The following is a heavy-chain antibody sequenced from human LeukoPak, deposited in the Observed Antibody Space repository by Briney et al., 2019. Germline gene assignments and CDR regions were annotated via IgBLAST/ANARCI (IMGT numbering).Heavy chain of an antibody. V-gene: IGHV1-69*01. CDR1: GGTFSSYA. CDR3: ARVGATWGNWFDP. D-gene: IGHD1-26*01. J-gene: IGHJ5*02. Sequence: ASVKVSCKASGGTFSSYAISWVRQAPGQGLEWMGGIIPIFGTANYAQKFQGRVTITADESTSTAYMELSSLRSEDTAVYYCARVGATWGNWFDPWGQGTLVTVSS. CDR2: IIPIFGTA.